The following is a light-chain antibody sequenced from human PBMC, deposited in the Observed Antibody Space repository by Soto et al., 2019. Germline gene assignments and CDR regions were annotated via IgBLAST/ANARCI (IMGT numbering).Light chain of an antibody. CDR2: WAS. CDR1: LSVLYSSNNKNY. J-gene: IGKJ1*01. Sequence: DIVMTQSPDSLAVSLGERATINCKSSLSVLYSSNNKNYLAWYQQKPGQPPKLLLYWASTRASGVPDRFSGSGSGTDFTLTISSLQAEDVAVYYCQQYYSTTWTFGQGTKVEIK. V-gene: IGKV4-1*01. CDR3: QQYYSTTWT.